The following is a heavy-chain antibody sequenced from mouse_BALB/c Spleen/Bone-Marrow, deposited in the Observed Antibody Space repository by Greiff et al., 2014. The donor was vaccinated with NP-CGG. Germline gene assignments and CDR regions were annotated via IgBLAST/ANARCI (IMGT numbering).Heavy chain of an antibody. CDR2: IWAGGRT. V-gene: IGHV2-9*02. CDR3: AREGRGYYGSSGAAMDY. D-gene: IGHD1-1*01. J-gene: IGHJ4*01. CDR1: GFSLTSYG. Sequence: QVQLKESGPGLVAPSQSLSITCTVSGFSLTSYGVHWVRQPPGKGLEWLGVIWAGGRTSYNSALMSRLSINQDNSKSQVFLKLNSLQTDDTATYYCAREGRGYYGSSGAAMDYWGQGTSVTVSS.